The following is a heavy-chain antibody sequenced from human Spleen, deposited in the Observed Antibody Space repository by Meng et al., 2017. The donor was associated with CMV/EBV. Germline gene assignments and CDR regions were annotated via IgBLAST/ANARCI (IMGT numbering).Heavy chain of an antibody. CDR1: GTFSGYY. CDR2: IKHSGST. Sequence: GTFSGYYWSWIRQPPGKGLEWIGEIKHSGSTNYNPSLKSRVTISVDTSKNQFSLKLSSVTAADTAVYYCASGQGIQLWSRGWFDPWGQGTLVTVSS. J-gene: IGHJ5*02. D-gene: IGHD5-18*01. V-gene: IGHV4-34*01. CDR3: ASGQGIQLWSRGWFDP.